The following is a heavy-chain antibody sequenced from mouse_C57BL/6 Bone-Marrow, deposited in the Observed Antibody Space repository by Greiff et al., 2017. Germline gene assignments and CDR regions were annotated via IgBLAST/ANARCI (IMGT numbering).Heavy chain of an antibody. CDR3: ARGGWLLSAY. D-gene: IGHD2-3*01. CDR1: GFTFSDYG. J-gene: IGHJ3*01. V-gene: IGHV5-17*01. CDR2: ISSGSSTI. Sequence: EVKLMESGGGLVKPGGSLKLSCAASGFTFSDYGMHWVRQAPEKGLAWVAYISSGSSTIYYADTVKGRFTISRDNAKNTLFLQMTSLRSEDTAMYYCARGGWLLSAYWGQGTLVTVSA.